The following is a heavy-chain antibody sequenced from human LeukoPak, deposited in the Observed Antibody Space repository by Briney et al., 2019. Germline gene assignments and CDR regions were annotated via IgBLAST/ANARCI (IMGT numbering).Heavy chain of an antibody. Sequence: ASVKVSCKASGYTFTDYYIHWVRQAPGQGLEWMGWINPKIGDTSNEQKFQGRVTMTRDTSVSTAYMELSGLRSDDTAMYYCARVYYGGKTPSPGGHWGQGTLVTVSS. V-gene: IGHV1-2*02. CDR1: GYTFTDYY. CDR2: INPKIGDT. CDR3: ARVYYGGKTPSPGGH. J-gene: IGHJ4*02. D-gene: IGHD4-23*01.